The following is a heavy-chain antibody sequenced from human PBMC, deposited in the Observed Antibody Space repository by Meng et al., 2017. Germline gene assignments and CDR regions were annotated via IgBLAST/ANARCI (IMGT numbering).Heavy chain of an antibody. CDR3: ARGLAVAGTVFWFDP. D-gene: IGHD6-19*01. V-gene: IGHV1-8*03. CDR2: MNPNSGNT. J-gene: IGHJ5*02. Sequence: QVELGQSGAEVKKPGASVKVSCKASGYTFTSYDINWVRQATGQGLEWMGWMNPNSGNTGYAQKFQGRVTITRNTSISTAYMELSSLRSEDTAVYYCARGLAVAGTVFWFDPWGQGTLVTVPS. CDR1: GYTFTSYD.